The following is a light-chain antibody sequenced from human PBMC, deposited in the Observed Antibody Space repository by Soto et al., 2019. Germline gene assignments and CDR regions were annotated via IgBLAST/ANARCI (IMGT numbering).Light chain of an antibody. J-gene: IGKJ1*01. CDR2: DAS. V-gene: IGKV1-5*01. CDR3: QQYSSYAT. Sequence: DIQMTQSPSSLSASVGDRVTITCRASQSISNWLAWYQQKPGKAPKLLIYDASTLESGVPSRFSGGGFGTDFTLTSSSLQPDDFATSYCQQYSSYATFGQGTKVEMK. CDR1: QSISNW.